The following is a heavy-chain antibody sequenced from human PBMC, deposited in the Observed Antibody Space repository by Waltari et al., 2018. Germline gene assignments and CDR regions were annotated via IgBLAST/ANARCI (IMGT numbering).Heavy chain of an antibody. CDR3: AKRNRVVVVPAAHYYYGMDV. CDR2: ISGSGGST. J-gene: IGHJ6*02. D-gene: IGHD2-2*01. Sequence: EVQLLESGGGLVQPGGSLRLSCAASGFTFSSYAMSWVRQAPGKGLEWVSAISGSGGSTYYADSVKGRFTISRDNSKNTLYLQMNSLRAEDTAVYYCAKRNRVVVVPAAHYYYGMDVWGQGTTVTVSS. CDR1: GFTFSSYA. V-gene: IGHV3-23*01.